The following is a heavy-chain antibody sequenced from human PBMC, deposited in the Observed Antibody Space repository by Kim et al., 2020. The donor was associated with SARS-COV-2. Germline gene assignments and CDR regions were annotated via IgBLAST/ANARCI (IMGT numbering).Heavy chain of an antibody. Sequence: SETLSLTCAFYGGSFSGYYWSWIRQPPGKGLEWIGAINHSGSTNYNPSLKSRVTISVDTSKTQFSLKLSSVTAADTAVYYCARGTTGTTGFDYWGQGTLVTVSS. V-gene: IGHV4-34*01. CDR3: ARGTTGTTGFDY. J-gene: IGHJ4*02. CDR2: INHSGST. CDR1: GGSFSGYY. D-gene: IGHD4-17*01.